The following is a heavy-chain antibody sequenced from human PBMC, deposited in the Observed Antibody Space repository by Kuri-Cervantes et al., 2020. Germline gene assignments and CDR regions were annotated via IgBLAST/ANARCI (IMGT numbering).Heavy chain of an antibody. CDR1: GGSLSSYY. D-gene: IGHD4-11*01. V-gene: IGHV4-34*01. J-gene: IGHJ4*02. CDR3: ARVASGMTTVTY. CDR2: INHSEST. Sequence: SETLSLTFAVYGGSLSSYYWSWIRQSPGKGLEWIGEINHSESTNYNPSLKSRVTISVDTSKNQFSLKLRSVTAADTAVYYCARVASGMTTVTYCRQGTLVTVSS.